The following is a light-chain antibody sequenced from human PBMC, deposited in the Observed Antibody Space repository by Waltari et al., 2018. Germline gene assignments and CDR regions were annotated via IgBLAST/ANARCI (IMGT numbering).Light chain of an antibody. J-gene: IGLJ2*01. V-gene: IGLV1-40*01. Sequence: QSVLTQPPSVSGAPGPRVTISCTGPSSNIGAGFDVPWYQQHSATAPKLLIEGSPYRPSGVPDRFSGDKSGTSASLAITGLQAEDDAYYYCQSYDSDLRGVFGGGTKLTVL. CDR1: SSNIGAGFD. CDR2: GSP. CDR3: QSYDSDLRGV.